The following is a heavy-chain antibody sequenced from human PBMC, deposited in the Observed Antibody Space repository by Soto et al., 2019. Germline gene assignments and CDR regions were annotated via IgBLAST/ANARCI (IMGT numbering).Heavy chain of an antibody. V-gene: IGHV2-5*02. CDR1: GFSLSSDGVG. CDR3: VHRRVYSTNYVWFDP. CDR2: IYWDDYK. J-gene: IGHJ5*01. Sequence: SGPTLVNPTQTLTLTCTFSGFSLSSDGVGVGWIRQPPGKALEWLALIYWDDYKRYSPSLKNRLNITMDTSKNQVGLTLTNMDPVDTVTYYCVHRRVYSTNYVWFDPCSQGTLVTVSS. D-gene: IGHD4-4*01.